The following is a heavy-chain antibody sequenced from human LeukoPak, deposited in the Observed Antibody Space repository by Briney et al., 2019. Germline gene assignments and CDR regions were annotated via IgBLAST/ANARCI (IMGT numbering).Heavy chain of an antibody. J-gene: IGHJ6*03. CDR2: ISAYNGNT. CDR1: GYTFTSYG. D-gene: IGHD5-18*01. CDR3: ARDSGTAMVKGYYYYYMDV. V-gene: IGHV1-18*01. Sequence: WASVKVSCKASGYTFTSYGISWVRQAPGQGLEWMGWISAYNGNTNYAQKLQGRVTMTTDTSTSTAYMELRSLRSDDTAVYYCARDSGTAMVKGYYYYYMDVWGKGTTVTVSS.